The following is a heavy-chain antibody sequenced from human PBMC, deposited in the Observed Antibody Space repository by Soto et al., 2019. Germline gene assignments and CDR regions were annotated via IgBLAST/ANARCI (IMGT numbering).Heavy chain of an antibody. CDR3: FSTRGGLPIGAHYFDY. Sequence: SETLSLTWTVYGGSFSGYCWSWIRQPPGKGLEWIGEINHSGSTNYNPSLKSRVTISVDTSKNQFSLKLSSVTAADTAVYYFFSTRGGLPIGAHYFDYWGQGTLVTVSS. V-gene: IGHV4-34*01. J-gene: IGHJ4*02. CDR1: GGSFSGYC. CDR2: INHSGST. D-gene: IGHD3-16*01.